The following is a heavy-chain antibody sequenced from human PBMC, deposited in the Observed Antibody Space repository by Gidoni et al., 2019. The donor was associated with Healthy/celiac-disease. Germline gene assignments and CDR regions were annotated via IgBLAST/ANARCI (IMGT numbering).Heavy chain of an antibody. CDR3: ARFGVEAMVTR. CDR2: ISSSSSYT. CDR1: GFTFSDYY. J-gene: IGHJ4*02. Sequence: QVQLVESGGGLVKPGGSLRLSCAASGFTFSDYYMGWIRQAPGKGLEWVSYISSSSSYTNYADSVKGRFTISRDNAKNSLYLQMNSLRAEDTAVYYCARFGVEAMVTRWGQGTLVTVSS. D-gene: IGHD5-18*01. V-gene: IGHV3-11*05.